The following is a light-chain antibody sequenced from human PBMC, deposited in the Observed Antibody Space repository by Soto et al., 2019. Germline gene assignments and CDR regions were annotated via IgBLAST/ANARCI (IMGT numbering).Light chain of an antibody. CDR1: QSLSRS. V-gene: IGKV3-20*01. J-gene: IGKJ5*01. CDR2: DAS. CDR3: QQYGSSPIT. Sequence: EIVLTRSHATLSFSPLERXTIXRRASQSLSRSLAWYQQKPGQAPRLLIYDASNRATGIPARFSGSGSGTDFTLTISRLEPEDFAVYYCQQYGSSPITFGQGTRLEI.